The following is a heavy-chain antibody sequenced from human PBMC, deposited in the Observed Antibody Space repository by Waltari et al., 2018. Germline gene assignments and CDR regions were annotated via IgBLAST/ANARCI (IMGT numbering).Heavy chain of an antibody. CDR2: IYHSGST. Sequence: QVQLQESGPGLVKPSGTLSLTCAVSGGSISSSNWWSWVRQPPGKGLEWMGEIYHSGSTNYNPSLKRRVTLSVDKSKNQFSLKLSSVTAADTAVYYCAAVTGASSSWYTPIRWGQGTLVTVSS. J-gene: IGHJ4*02. V-gene: IGHV4-4*02. D-gene: IGHD6-13*01. CDR1: GGSISSSNW. CDR3: AAVTGASSSWYTPIR.